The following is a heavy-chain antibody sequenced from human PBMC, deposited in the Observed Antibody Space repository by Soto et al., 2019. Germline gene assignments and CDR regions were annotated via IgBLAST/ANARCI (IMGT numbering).Heavy chain of an antibody. V-gene: IGHV5-51*01. CDR3: ASRANSGAHYYYYPLDV. D-gene: IGHD2-15*01. Sequence: PGESLKISCKGSGYSFNTYWIGWVRQMPGKGLEWMGTIHPDDSDTRYRPSFQGQVTMSADKSIRTAYLQWSSLEASDRGIYYSASRANSGAHYYYYPLDVWGQGSTVTVSS. J-gene: IGHJ6*02. CDR1: GYSFNTYW. CDR2: IHPDDSDT.